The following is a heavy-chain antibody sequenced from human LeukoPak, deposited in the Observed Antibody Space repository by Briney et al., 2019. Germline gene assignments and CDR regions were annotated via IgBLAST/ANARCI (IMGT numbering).Heavy chain of an antibody. D-gene: IGHD2-21*01. J-gene: IGHJ4*02. Sequence: GGSLRLSCAASGFTFFSYAMTWVRQAPGKGLEWVSTISGSGGSTYYADSAKGRFTISRDNSKNTLYLQMNSLRVADTAVYYCAKDIFRSRHLFDYWGQGTLVAVSS. CDR3: AKDIFRSRHLFDY. CDR2: ISGSGGST. V-gene: IGHV3-23*01. CDR1: GFTFFSYA.